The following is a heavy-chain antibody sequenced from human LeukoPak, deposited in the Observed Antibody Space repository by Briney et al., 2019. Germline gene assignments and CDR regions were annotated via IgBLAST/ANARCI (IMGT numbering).Heavy chain of an antibody. CDR2: FDPEDCET. CDR3: ATCNPYYYGSRNLKELDY. D-gene: IGHD3-10*01. J-gene: IGHJ4*02. CDR1: GYTLTELS. V-gene: IGHV1-24*01. Sequence: ASVKVSCKVSGYTLTELSMHWVRQAPGKGLEWMGGFDPEDCETIYAQKFQGRVTMTEDTSTDTAYMELSRLRSEDTAVYYCATCNPYYYGSRNLKELDYWGQGTLVTVSS.